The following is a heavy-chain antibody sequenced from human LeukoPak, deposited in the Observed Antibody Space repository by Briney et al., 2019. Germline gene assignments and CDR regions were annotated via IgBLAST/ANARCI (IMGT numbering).Heavy chain of an antibody. Sequence: GGSLRLSCAASGFTFSSYSMNWVRQAPGKGLEWVSYISSSGSTIYYADSVKGRFTISRDNAKNSLYLQMNSLRAEDTAVYYCARGAYYDILTGYPHGMDVWGQGTTVTVSS. CDR1: GFTFSSYS. CDR2: ISSSGSTI. CDR3: ARGAYYDILTGYPHGMDV. D-gene: IGHD3-9*01. V-gene: IGHV3-48*04. J-gene: IGHJ6*02.